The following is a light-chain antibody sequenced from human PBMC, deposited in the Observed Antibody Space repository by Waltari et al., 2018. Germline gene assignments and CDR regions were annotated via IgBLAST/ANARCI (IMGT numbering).Light chain of an antibody. J-gene: IGKJ1*01. CDR1: RSLSSY. V-gene: IGKV1-39*01. Sequence: DIQMTQSPSSPPASVGDRVTITCRASRSLSSYLNWYQQKPGKAPKLLIYAASSLQSGVPSRFSGSGSETDFTLTISSLQPEDFATYYCQQSYSTPRTFGQGTKVEIK. CDR2: AAS. CDR3: QQSYSTPRT.